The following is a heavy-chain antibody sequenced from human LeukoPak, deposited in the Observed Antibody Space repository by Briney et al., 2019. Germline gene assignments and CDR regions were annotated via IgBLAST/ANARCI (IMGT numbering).Heavy chain of an antibody. Sequence: SETLSLTRAVYGGSFRGYYWSWIRQPPGKGLEWIGEINHSGSNNYNPSLKSRVTISVDTSKNQFSLKLSSVTAADTAVYYCASNIDYYDSSGYYYLFDYWGQGTLVTVSS. D-gene: IGHD3-22*01. V-gene: IGHV4-34*01. CDR1: GGSFRGYY. J-gene: IGHJ4*02. CDR3: ASNIDYYDSSGYYYLFDY. CDR2: INHSGSN.